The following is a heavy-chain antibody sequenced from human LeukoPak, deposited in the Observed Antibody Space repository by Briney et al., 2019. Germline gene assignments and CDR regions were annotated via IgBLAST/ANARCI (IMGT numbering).Heavy chain of an antibody. CDR1: GGPISSYY. D-gene: IGHD1-1*01. CDR3: ARDTTGTISYMDV. J-gene: IGHJ6*03. V-gene: IGHV4-59*01. CDR2: IYYSGST. Sequence: PSETLSLTCTVSGGPISSYYWSWIRQPPGKGLEWIGYIYYSGSTNYNPSLKSRVTISVDASRNQFSLKLSSVTAADTAVYYCARDTTGTISYMDVWGKGTTVTVSS.